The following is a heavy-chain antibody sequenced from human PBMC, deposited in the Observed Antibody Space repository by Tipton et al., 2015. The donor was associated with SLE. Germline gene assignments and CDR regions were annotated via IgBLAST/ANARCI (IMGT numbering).Heavy chain of an antibody. J-gene: IGHJ4*02. Sequence: SLRLSCAASGFTFRFYGLNWVRQAPGKGLEWVSVTYSGGPTYYADSVKGRFTVSRDNSKNTLYLQMNSLRAEDTAVYYCASQLLSNFDYWGQGTLVTVSS. D-gene: IGHD2-2*01. CDR3: ASQLLSNFDY. CDR2: TYSGGPT. CDR1: GFTFRFYG. V-gene: IGHV3-NL1*01.